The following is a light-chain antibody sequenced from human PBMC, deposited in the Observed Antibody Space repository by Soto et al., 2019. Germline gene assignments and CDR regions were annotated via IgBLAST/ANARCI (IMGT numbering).Light chain of an antibody. CDR3: QQYGSSSGWT. V-gene: IGKV3-20*01. CDR1: RRVSSNY. Sequence: EILLTQSPGTLSLSPGERATLSCRASRRVSSNYLAWYQQKPGQCPRLLIAGASGRATGIPDRFSGSGSGTDFTLTISRLEPEDFAMYYCQQYGSSSGWTFGQGTKVDI. CDR2: GAS. J-gene: IGKJ1*01.